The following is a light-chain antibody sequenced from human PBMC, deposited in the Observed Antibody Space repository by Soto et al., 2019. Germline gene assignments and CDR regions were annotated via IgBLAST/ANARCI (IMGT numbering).Light chain of an antibody. Sequence: QSALTQPASVSGSPGQSITISCTGTSSDVGGYNYVSWYQQHPGIAPKLLIYGVTNRPSGVSTRFSGSKSGNTASLTISGLQPEDDADCHCSSYTSASTLLYLFGTGTKVTVL. V-gene: IGLV2-14*01. CDR1: SSDVGGYNY. J-gene: IGLJ1*01. CDR2: GVT. CDR3: SSYTSASTLLYL.